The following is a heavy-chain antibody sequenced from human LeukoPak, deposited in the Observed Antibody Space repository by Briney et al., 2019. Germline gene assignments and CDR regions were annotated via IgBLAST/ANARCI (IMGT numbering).Heavy chain of an antibody. CDR2: ISYDGSNK. CDR1: GFTFSSYG. CDR3: ARGAGGQWLQYHFDY. D-gene: IGHD6-19*01. Sequence: PGRSLRLSCAASGFTFSSYGMHWVRQAPGKGLEWVAVISYDGSNKYYADSVKGRLTISRDNSKNTLYLQMNSLRAEDTAVYYCARGAGGQWLQYHFDYWGQGTLVTVSS. V-gene: IGHV3-30*03. J-gene: IGHJ4*02.